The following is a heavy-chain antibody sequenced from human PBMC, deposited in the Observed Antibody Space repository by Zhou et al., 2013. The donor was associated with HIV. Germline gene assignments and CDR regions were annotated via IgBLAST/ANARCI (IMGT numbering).Heavy chain of an antibody. J-gene: IGHJ6*02. V-gene: IGHV1-2*02. Sequence: QVQLVHSGAEVKKPGASVTVSCKASGYTFTGYYMHWVRQAPGQGLEWMGWLNPSSGDTNYAQKFQGRVTMTRDTSISTAYMELSRLRSDDTAVYYCAREAGNSPYYYGMDVWGQGTTVTVSS. CDR1: GYTFTGYY. CDR2: LNPSSGDT. D-gene: IGHD6-19*01. CDR3: AREAGNSPYYYGMDV.